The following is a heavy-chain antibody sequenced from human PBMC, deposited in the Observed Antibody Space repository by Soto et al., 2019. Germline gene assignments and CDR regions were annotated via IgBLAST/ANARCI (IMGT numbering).Heavy chain of an antibody. J-gene: IGHJ4*02. CDR1: GFTFSSYS. D-gene: IGHD3-10*01. Sequence: GGSLRLSCGVSGFTFSSYSMNWVRQAPGKGLEWVSGINRDGSTTYYADSVKGRFTISRDNAKNTLYLQMNSLRAEDTAVYYCARDFGYWGQGTLVTVSS. CDR3: ARDFGY. CDR2: INRDGSTT. V-gene: IGHV3-74*01.